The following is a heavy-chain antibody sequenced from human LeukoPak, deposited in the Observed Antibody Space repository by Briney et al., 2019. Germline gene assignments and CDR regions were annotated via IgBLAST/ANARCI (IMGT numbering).Heavy chain of an antibody. D-gene: IGHD6-13*01. CDR1: GYTFTHYR. CDR3: ARTGIAAALGDWLDP. CDR2: ISTYNGNT. V-gene: IGHV1-18*01. Sequence: ASVKVSCKASGYTFTHYRISLVRQAPGQGLEWMGWISTYNGNTNNAQRFQGRVTMTTDTSTRTAYMELRSLNSDDTAVYYCARTGIAAALGDWLDPWGQGTLVTVSS. J-gene: IGHJ5*02.